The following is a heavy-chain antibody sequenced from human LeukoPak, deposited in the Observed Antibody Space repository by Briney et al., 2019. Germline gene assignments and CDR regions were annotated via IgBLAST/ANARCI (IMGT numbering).Heavy chain of an antibody. J-gene: IGHJ3*02. CDR3: AKEMIARCAFDI. CDR2: ISGSGGST. D-gene: IGHD3-22*01. CDR1: GFTFSSYS. V-gene: IGHV3-23*01. Sequence: PGGSLRLSCAASGFTFSSYSMTWVRQAPGKGLEWVSAISGSGGSTYYADSVKGRFTISRDNSKNTLYLQMNSLRAEDTAVYYCAKEMIARCAFDIWGQGTMVTVSS.